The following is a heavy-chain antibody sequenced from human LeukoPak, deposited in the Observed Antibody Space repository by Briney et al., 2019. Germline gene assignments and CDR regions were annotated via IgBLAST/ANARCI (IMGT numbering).Heavy chain of an antibody. V-gene: IGHV1-69*05. CDR3: ARDHPPSTSMGRLGFDP. CDR2: IIPIFGTA. D-gene: IGHD2-21*01. CDR1: GGTFSSYA. J-gene: IGHJ5*02. Sequence: SVKDSCKASGGTFSSYAISWVRPAPGQGVEWMGGIIPIFGTANYAQKFQGRVTITTDESTSTAYMKLSSLRSEDTAVYYCARDHPPSTSMGRLGFDPWGQGTLVTVSS.